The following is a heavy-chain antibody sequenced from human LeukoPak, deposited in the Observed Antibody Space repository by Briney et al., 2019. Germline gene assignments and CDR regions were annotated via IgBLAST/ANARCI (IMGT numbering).Heavy chain of an antibody. D-gene: IGHD3-22*01. CDR2: IYYSGST. Sequence: SETLSLTCTVSGGSVSSYYWNWIRQPPGRGLEWIGYIYYSGSTNYNPSLKSRVTISVDTSKNQFSLKLSSVTAADTAVYYCARGESSASNWFDPWGQGTLVTVSS. CDR1: GGSVSSYY. J-gene: IGHJ5*02. CDR3: ARGESSASNWFDP. V-gene: IGHV4-59*02.